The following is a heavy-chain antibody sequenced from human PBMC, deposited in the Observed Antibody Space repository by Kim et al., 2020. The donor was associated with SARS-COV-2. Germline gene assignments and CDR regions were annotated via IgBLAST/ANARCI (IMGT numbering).Heavy chain of an antibody. V-gene: IGHV4-31*03. Sequence: SETLSLTCTVSGGSISSGDYYWSWIRQHPGKGLEWIGYIFKSGTTYYNPSLKSRVTVSVDTSENQFSLTLTSVTAADTALYYCARRASSGLYSYFDPWG. J-gene: IGHJ5*02. CDR1: GGSISSGDYY. CDR3: ARRASSGLYSYFDP. CDR2: IFKSGTT. D-gene: IGHD5-18*01.